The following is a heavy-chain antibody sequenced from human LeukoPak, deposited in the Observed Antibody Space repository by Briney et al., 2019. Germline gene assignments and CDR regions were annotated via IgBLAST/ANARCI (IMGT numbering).Heavy chain of an antibody. CDR1: GYTFTGYY. CDR2: INPNSGGT. J-gene: IGHJ4*02. CDR3: ARWYSSSWYDDFDY. V-gene: IGHV1-2*02. Sequence: GASVKVSCKASGYTFTGYYMHWVRQAPGQGLEWMGWINPNSGGTNYAQKFQGRVTMTRDTSISTAYMELSRLRSDDTAVYYCARWYSSSWYDDFDYWGQGTLVTVSS. D-gene: IGHD6-13*01.